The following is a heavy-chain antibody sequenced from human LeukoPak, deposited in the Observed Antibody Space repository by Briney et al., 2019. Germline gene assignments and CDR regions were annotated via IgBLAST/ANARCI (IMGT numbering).Heavy chain of an antibody. CDR1: GGSISSGGYY. V-gene: IGHV4-31*03. Sequence: SETLSLTCTVSGGSISSGGYYWSWIRQHPGKGLEWIGYIYYSGSTYYNPCLKSRVTISVDTSKNQFSLKLSSVTAADTAVYYCARVVPAAMGLDPWGQGTLVTVSS. CDR2: IYYSGST. J-gene: IGHJ5*02. D-gene: IGHD2-2*01. CDR3: ARVVPAAMGLDP.